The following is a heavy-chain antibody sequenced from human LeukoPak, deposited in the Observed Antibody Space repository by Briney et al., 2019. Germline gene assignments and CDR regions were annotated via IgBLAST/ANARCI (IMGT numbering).Heavy chain of an antibody. D-gene: IGHD3-22*01. Sequence: ASVKVSSKASGGTFSSYAISWVRQAPGQGLEWMGGIIPIFGTANYAQKFQGRVTITADKSTSTAYMELSSLRSEDTAVYYCASRNYDSSGYQHWGQGTLVTVSS. CDR1: GGTFSSYA. J-gene: IGHJ1*01. V-gene: IGHV1-69*06. CDR3: ASRNYDSSGYQH. CDR2: IIPIFGTA.